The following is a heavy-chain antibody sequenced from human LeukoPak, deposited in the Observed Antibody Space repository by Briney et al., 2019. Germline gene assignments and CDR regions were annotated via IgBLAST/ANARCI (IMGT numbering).Heavy chain of an antibody. D-gene: IGHD2-15*01. CDR2: IYPGDSDT. CDR1: GYSFTSYW. J-gene: IGHJ4*02. V-gene: IGHV5-51*01. CDR3: ARSFEVVSYFDY. Sequence: GESLKISCKGSGYSFTSYWIGWVRQMPGKDLAWMGIIYPGDSDTRYSPSFQDQHTISADKSISTAYLQWSSLKASDTAMYYCARSFEVVSYFDYWGQGPLVTVSS.